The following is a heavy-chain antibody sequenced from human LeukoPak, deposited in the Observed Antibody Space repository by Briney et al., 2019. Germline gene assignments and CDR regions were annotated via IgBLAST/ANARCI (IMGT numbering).Heavy chain of an antibody. Sequence: GGSLRLSCAASGFTFSSYGMHWVRQAPGKGLEWVAVISYDGSNKYYADSVKGRFTISRDNSKNTLYLQMNSLRAEDTAVYYCARGGTTVTTAERDWGQGTLVTASS. CDR2: ISYDGSNK. J-gene: IGHJ4*02. CDR3: ARGGTTVTTAERD. V-gene: IGHV3-30*03. D-gene: IGHD4-17*01. CDR1: GFTFSSYG.